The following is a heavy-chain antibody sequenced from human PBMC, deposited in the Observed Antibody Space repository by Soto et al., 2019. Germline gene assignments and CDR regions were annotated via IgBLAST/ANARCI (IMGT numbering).Heavy chain of an antibody. CDR2: LNPYSGAT. J-gene: IGHJ4*01. D-gene: IGHD4-4*01. CDR1: GYPFSDNH. CDR3: ATARRGTVSLLAD. Sequence: QVHLVQSGAEVKKTGASVKVSCKACGYPFSDNHIHWVRQAPGQGLEWMGWLNPYSGATNYAAKFQGRVTMTRDASISTSYMELNGLKSDDTAVYYCATARRGTVSLLADWGQGTLVTVSS. V-gene: IGHV1-2*02.